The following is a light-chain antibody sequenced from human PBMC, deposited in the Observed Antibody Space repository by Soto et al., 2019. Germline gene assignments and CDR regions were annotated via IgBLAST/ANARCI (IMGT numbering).Light chain of an antibody. V-gene: IGKV3-20*01. CDR3: QQYDTSPQT. CDR1: QSLGSGY. J-gene: IGKJ4*01. Sequence: EILLTQSPGTLSLSPGDRATLSCRASQSLGSGYLAWYRQKPGQAPRILIYAASSRATGVPDRFSGSGSGTDFSLTISRLEPEDFAVYYCQQYDTSPQTFGEGTKVDIK. CDR2: AAS.